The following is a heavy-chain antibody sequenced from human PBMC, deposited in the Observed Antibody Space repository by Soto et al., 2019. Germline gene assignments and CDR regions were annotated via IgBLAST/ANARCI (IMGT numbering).Heavy chain of an antibody. CDR1: GFTFSSYA. D-gene: IGHD2-2*01. J-gene: IGHJ4*02. CDR2: ISGSGGST. CDR3: AKPAGYCSSTSCSIGLLYFDY. Sequence: PGGSLRLSCAASGFTFSSYAMSWVRQAPGKGLEWVSAISGSGGSTYYADSVKGRFTISRDNSKNTLYLQMNSLRAEDTAVYYCAKPAGYCSSTSCSIGLLYFDYWGQGT. V-gene: IGHV3-23*01.